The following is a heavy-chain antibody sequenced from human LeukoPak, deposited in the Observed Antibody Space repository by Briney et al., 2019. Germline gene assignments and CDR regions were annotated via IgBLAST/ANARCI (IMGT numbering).Heavy chain of an antibody. V-gene: IGHV1-46*01. Sequence: ASVTVSCTASGYTFTNYYIHWVRQAPGQGLEWTGIINPSGGSTSYAQKFQGRVTMTRHTSTSTVYMELSSLRSEDTAVYYCAREGPYSDSSRSRFDYWGQGTLVTVSS. D-gene: IGHD6-6*01. J-gene: IGHJ4*02. CDR2: INPSGGST. CDR1: GYTFTNYY. CDR3: AREGPYSDSSRSRFDY.